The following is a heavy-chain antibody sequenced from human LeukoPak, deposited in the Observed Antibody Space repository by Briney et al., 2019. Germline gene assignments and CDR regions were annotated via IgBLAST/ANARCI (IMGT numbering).Heavy chain of an antibody. Sequence: PSETLSLTCAVYGGSFSGYYWSWIRQPPGKGLEWIGEINHSGSTNYNPSLKSRVTISVDTSKNQFSLKLSSVTAADTAVYYCARSVVPLSGSYSDFWGQGTLVTVS. V-gene: IGHV4-34*01. D-gene: IGHD3-10*01. J-gene: IGHJ4*02. CDR1: GGSFSGYY. CDR2: INHSGST. CDR3: ARSVVPLSGSYSDF.